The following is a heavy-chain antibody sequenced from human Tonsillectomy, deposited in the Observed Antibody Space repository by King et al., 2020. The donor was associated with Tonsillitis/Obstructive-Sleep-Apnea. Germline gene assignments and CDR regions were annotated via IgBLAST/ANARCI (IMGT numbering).Heavy chain of an antibody. D-gene: IGHD2-15*01. J-gene: IGHJ6*03. CDR1: GGSFSGSY. CDR2: INHSGST. Sequence: VQLQQWGAGLLKPSETLSLTCAVDGGSFSGSYWSWIRQPPGKGLEWIGEINHSGSTNYNPSLKSRVTISVDTSKNQFSLKLSSVTAADTAVYYCARGDIVVVVAARDYYYYMDVWGKGTTVTVSS. CDR3: ARGDIVVVVAARDYYYYMDV. V-gene: IGHV4-34*01.